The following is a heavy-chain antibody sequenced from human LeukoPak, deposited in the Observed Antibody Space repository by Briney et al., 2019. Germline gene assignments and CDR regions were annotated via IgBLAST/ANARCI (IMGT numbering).Heavy chain of an antibody. D-gene: IGHD3-16*02. CDR3: ARVLSPDGMDV. J-gene: IGHJ6*02. CDR1: GGSINNYY. Sequence: SETLSLTCTVSGGSINNYYWNWIRQPPGKGLEWIGYIYYSGSTNYNPSLKSRVTISVDTSKNQFSLKLSSVTAADTAVYYCARVLSPDGMDVWGQGTTVTVSS. CDR2: IYYSGST. V-gene: IGHV4-59*01.